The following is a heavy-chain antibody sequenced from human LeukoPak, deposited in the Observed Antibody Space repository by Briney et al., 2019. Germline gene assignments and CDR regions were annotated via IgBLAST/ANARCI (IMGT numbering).Heavy chain of an antibody. V-gene: IGHV1-69*04. CDR1: GGTFSSYA. CDR2: IIPIFGIA. D-gene: IGHD3-10*01. Sequence: SVKVSCKASGGTFSSYAISWVRQAPGQGLEWMGRIIPIFGIANYAQKFQGKVTITADKSTSTAYMELSSLRSEDTAVYYCARLWFGESTFDYWGQGTLVTVSS. CDR3: ARLWFGESTFDY. J-gene: IGHJ4*02.